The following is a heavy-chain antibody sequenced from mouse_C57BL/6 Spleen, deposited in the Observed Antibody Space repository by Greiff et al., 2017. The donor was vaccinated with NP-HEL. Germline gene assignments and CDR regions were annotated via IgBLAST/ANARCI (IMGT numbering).Heavy chain of an antibody. V-gene: IGHV5-6*01. CDR2: ISRGGSYT. J-gene: IGHJ2*01. D-gene: IGHD3-2*02. Sequence: EVKLMESGGDLVKPGGSLKLSCAASGFTFSSYGMSWVRQTPDKRLEWVATISRGGSYTYYPDSVKGRFTFTRDNAKNTRYLQMSSLESEDTAMYYCARQGGAQVFDYWGQGTTLTVSS. CDR1: GFTFSSYG. CDR3: ARQGGAQVFDY.